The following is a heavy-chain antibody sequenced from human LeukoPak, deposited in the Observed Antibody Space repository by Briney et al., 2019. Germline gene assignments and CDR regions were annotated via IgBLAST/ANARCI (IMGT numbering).Heavy chain of an antibody. D-gene: IGHD3-10*01. CDR2: ISTYNGNT. Sequence: ASVTVSCTASGYTFTSYGISWVRQAPGQGLEWMGWISTYNGNTNYAQNLQGRVTMSTDRSTSTAYMELRSLRSDDTAVYYCARGGVTMVRGVPYYFYYGMDVWGQGTTVTVSS. CDR1: GYTFTSYG. V-gene: IGHV1-18*01. J-gene: IGHJ6*02. CDR3: ARGGVTMVRGVPYYFYYGMDV.